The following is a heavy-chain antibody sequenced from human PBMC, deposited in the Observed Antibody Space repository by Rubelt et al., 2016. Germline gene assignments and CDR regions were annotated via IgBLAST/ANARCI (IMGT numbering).Heavy chain of an antibody. CDR2: MNPNSGNT. V-gene: IGHV1-8*03. CDR3: AREGSYYRYYYYGMDV. Sequence: WMGWMNPNSGNTGYAQKFQGRVTITADESTSTAYMELSSLRSGDTAVYYCAREGSYYRYYYYGMDVWGQGTTVTVSS. D-gene: IGHD1-26*01. J-gene: IGHJ6*02.